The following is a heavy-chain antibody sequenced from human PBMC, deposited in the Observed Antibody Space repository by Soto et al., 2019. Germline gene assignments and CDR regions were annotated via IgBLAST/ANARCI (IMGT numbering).Heavy chain of an antibody. Sequence: QVQLQESGPGLVKASETLSLSCTVSGGSINNYYWSWIRQPPGKGLEWIGWIGYIYDSGSTNYNPSLKSRVTISVDTSKIQFSLKLSSVTAADTAVYYWARGELHLGELSRFYFDNWGQGTLVTVSS. CDR2: IYDSGST. CDR3: ARGELHLGELSRFYFDN. D-gene: IGHD3-16*02. V-gene: IGHV4-59*01. J-gene: IGHJ4*02. CDR1: GGSINNYY.